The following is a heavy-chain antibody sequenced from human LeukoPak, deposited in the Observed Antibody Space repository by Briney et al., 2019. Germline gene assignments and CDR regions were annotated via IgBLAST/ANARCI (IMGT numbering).Heavy chain of an antibody. CDR1: GGSISTYY. CDR2: VYYSGTT. J-gene: IGHJ5*02. Sequence: SETLSLTCTVSGGSISTYYWNWIRQPPGKGLEWIGYVYYSGTTNFNPSLKSRVTMSVDTSKNQFSLRLTSVTAADTAVYYCARDRRYFDSSGFYSWFDPWGQGTLVTVSS. V-gene: IGHV4-59*12. CDR3: ARDRRYFDSSGFYSWFDP. D-gene: IGHD3-22*01.